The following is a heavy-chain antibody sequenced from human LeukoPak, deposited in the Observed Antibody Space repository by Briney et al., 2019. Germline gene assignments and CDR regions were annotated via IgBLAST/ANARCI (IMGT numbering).Heavy chain of an antibody. CDR3: ARDRGCSSTSCSDAFDI. Sequence: GASVKVSCKASGYTFTSYPMHWVRQAPGQRLEWMGWINAGNGNTKYSQKFQGRVTITRDTSASTAYMELSSLRSEDTAVYYCARDRGCSSTSCSDAFDIWGQGTMVTVSS. CDR2: INAGNGNT. D-gene: IGHD2-2*01. V-gene: IGHV1-3*01. CDR1: GYTFTSYP. J-gene: IGHJ3*02.